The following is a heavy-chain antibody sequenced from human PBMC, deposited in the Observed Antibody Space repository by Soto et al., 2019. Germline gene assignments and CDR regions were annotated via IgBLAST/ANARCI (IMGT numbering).Heavy chain of an antibody. CDR3: ARDRGYCANGVCFRYDY. CDR2: VSTYNGDT. CDR1: GYTFTSYG. V-gene: IGHV1-18*01. J-gene: IGHJ4*02. D-gene: IGHD2-8*01. Sequence: QPQLVQSGAEVKKPGASVTVSCKASGYTFTSYGITWVRQAPGQGLEWVGWVSTYNGDTNYGHNFQGRVTMTADTSTSTAYMDLRSLRSDDTATYYCARDRGYCANGVCFRYDYWGQGTLVTVSS.